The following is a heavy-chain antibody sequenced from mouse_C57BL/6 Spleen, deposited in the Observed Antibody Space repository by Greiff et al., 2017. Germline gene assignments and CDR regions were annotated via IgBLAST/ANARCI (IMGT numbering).Heavy chain of an antibody. D-gene: IGHD3-2*02. CDR1: GYAFSSYW. V-gene: IGHV1-80*01. Sequence: LQESGAELVKPGASVKISCKASGYAFSSYWMNWVKQRPGKGLEWIGQIYPGDGDTNYNGKFKGKATLTADKSSSTAYMQLSSLTSEDSAVYFCALDSSGYFAYWGQGTLVTVSA. J-gene: IGHJ3*01. CDR2: IYPGDGDT. CDR3: ALDSSGYFAY.